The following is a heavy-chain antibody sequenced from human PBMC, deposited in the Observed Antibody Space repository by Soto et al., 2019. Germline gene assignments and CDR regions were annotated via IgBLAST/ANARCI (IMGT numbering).Heavy chain of an antibody. CDR2: IYYSGST. Sequence: WATLSLTCTVSGGSVSSGSYYWGWIRQAPGKGLEWIRYIYYSGSTNYNPALKSRVTISVDPSKNQSSLKLSSVTAADTAVYYCARELYDYVWGSYRYSAFDIWGQGTMVPSPQ. CDR1: GGSVSSGSYY. V-gene: IGHV4-61*01. D-gene: IGHD3-16*02. J-gene: IGHJ3*02. CDR3: ARELYDYVWGSYRYSAFDI.